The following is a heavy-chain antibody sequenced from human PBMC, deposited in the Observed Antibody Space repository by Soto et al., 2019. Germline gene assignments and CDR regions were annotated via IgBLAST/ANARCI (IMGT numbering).Heavy chain of an antibody. J-gene: IGHJ6*02. V-gene: IGHV1-18*01. D-gene: IGHD6-6*01. CDR2: ISAYNGNT. CDR3: ARDPSSIAARRHHYYGMDV. CDR1: GYTFTSYG. Sequence: QVQLVQSGAEVKKPGASVKVSCKASGYTFTSYGISWVRQAPGQGLEWMGWISAYNGNTNYAQKRQGRVTMTTDTATSTAYMELRSLRPDDTAVYDCARDPSSIAARRHHYYGMDVWGQGTTVTVSS.